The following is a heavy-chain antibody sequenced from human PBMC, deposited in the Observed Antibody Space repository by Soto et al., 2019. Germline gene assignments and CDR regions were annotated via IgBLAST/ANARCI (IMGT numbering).Heavy chain of an antibody. Sequence: QPGGSLRLSCAASGFTFDDYTLHWVRQAPGKGLEWVALISWDGDSTYYADSVKGRFTISRDNSKNSLYLQMNSLRSEDTALYYWGGYTKYAFDIWGQGTMVTVS. CDR1: GFTFDDYT. V-gene: IGHV3-43*01. J-gene: IGHJ3*02. D-gene: IGHD1-1*01. CDR3: GGYTKYAFDI. CDR2: ISWDGDST.